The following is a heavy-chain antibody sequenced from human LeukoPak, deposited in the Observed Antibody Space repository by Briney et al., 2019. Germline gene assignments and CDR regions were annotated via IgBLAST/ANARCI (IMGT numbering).Heavy chain of an antibody. CDR1: GYSFTSYW. J-gene: IGHJ5*02. CDR2: IYPSDSDT. D-gene: IGHD2-8*01. CDR3: ARDEEYCTNGVCYSYWFDP. Sequence: GASLKISFKGSGYSFTSYWIDWVRQIPGKGVEWMGIIYPSDSDTRYSASFQGQVTISADKSISTSYLQWSSLKASDTAMYYCARDEEYCTNGVCYSYWFDPWGQGTLVTVSS. V-gene: IGHV5-51*01.